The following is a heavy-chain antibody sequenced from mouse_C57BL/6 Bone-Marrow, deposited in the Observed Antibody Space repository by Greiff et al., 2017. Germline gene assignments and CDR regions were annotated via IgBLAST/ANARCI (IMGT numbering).Heavy chain of an antibody. J-gene: IGHJ2*01. V-gene: IGHV1-7*01. D-gene: IGHD3-2*02. CDR3: AMGQLRPLFDY. CDR1: GYTFTSYW. CDR2: INPSSGYT. Sequence: QVQLQQSGAELAKPGASVKLSCKASGYTFTSYWMHWVKQRPGQGLEWIGYINPSSGYTKYNQKFKDKATLTADKSSSTAYMQLSSLTYEDSSVYYCAMGQLRPLFDYWGQGTTLTVSS.